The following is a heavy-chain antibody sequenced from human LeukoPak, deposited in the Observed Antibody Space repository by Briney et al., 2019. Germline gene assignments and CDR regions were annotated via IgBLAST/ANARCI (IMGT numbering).Heavy chain of an antibody. CDR3: ARAQAPGDDYYYYGMDV. CDR1: GFTFSSYA. J-gene: IGHJ6*02. D-gene: IGHD7-27*01. CDR2: ISYDGSNK. V-gene: IGHV3-30-3*01. Sequence: GRSLRLPCAASGFTFSSYAMHWVRQAPGKGLEWVAVISYDGSNKYYADSVKGRFTISRDNSKNTLYLQMNSLRAEDTAVYYCARAQAPGDDYYYYGMDVWGQGTTVTVSS.